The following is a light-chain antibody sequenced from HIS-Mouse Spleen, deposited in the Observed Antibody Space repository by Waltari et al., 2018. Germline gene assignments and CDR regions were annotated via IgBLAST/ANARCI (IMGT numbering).Light chain of an antibody. V-gene: IGLV3-10*01. CDR1: ALQNKH. CDR3: YSTDSSGNHRV. CDR2: EDS. J-gene: IGLJ2*01. Sequence: SSELTPPPSVSVSPGQPARIPCSGAALQNKHSYWYQQKSGQAPVLVIYEDSKRPSGIPERFSGSSSGTMATLTISGAQVEDEADYYCYSTDSSGNHRVFGGGTKLTVL.